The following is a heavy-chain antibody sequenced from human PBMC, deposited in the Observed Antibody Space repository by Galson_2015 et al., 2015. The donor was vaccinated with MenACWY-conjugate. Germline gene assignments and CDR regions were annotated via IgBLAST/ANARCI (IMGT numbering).Heavy chain of an antibody. CDR2: INTGTGNS. J-gene: IGHJ4*02. D-gene: IGHD6-19*01. Sequence: SVKVSCKASGYTFTGYGYALHWVRQAPGQRLEWMGWINTGTGNSKYSQKFKDRLTIIRDTSASTAYMELSSLRSEDTAVYYCAVSRAGTGVPIDYWGQGTLVTVSS. V-gene: IGHV1-3*04. CDR3: AVSRAGTGVPIDY. CDR1: GYTFTGYGYA.